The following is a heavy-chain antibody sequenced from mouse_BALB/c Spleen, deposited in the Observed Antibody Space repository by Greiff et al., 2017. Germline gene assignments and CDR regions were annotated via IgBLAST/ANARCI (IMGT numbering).Heavy chain of an antibody. D-gene: IGHD2-14*01. CDR3: ARDYYRYDEAMDY. Sequence: VKLMESGPELVKPGASVKLSCKASGFNINDYYMHCVKQRPEQGLEWIGRIYPEDGETNYASKFQGKATITADTSSNTAYLQLSSLTSEDAAVYYCARDYYRYDEAMDYWGQGTSVTVSS. CDR1: GFNINDYY. CDR2: IYPEDGET. J-gene: IGHJ4*01. V-gene: IGHV14-2*02.